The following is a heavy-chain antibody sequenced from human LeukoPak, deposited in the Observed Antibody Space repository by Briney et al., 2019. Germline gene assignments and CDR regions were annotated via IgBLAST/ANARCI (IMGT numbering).Heavy chain of an antibody. J-gene: IGHJ4*02. D-gene: IGHD4-11*01. CDR3: ARSRQSTVTHYFDY. CDR1: GGSISSYY. Sequence: SETLSLTCTVSGGSISSYYWSWIRQPARKGLEWIGRIYTSGSTNYNPSLKSRVTMSVDTSKNQFSLKLSSVTAADTAVYYCARSRQSTVTHYFDYWGQGTLVTVSS. CDR2: IYTSGST. V-gene: IGHV4-4*07.